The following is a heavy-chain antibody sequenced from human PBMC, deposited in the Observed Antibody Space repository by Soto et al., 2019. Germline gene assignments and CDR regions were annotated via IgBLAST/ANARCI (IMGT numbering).Heavy chain of an antibody. CDR1: GFTFSDYY. CDR2: ISSSGSTI. Sequence: TGGSLRLSCAASGFTFSDYYMSWIRQAPGKGLEWVSYISSSGSTIYYADSVKGRFTISRDNAKNSLYLQMNSLRAEDTAVYYCARDRYSRTYYYYGMDVWGQGTTVTVSS. V-gene: IGHV3-11*01. CDR3: ARDRYSRTYYYYGMDV. D-gene: IGHD6-13*01. J-gene: IGHJ6*02.